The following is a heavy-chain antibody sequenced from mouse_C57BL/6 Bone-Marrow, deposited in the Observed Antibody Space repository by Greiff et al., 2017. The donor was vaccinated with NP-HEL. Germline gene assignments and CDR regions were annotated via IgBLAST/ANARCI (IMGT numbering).Heavy chain of an antibody. D-gene: IGHD2-2*01. CDR2: IDPSDSET. Sequence: VQLQQPGAELVRPGSSVKLSCKASGYTFTSYWMHWVKQRPIQGLEWIGNIDPSDSETHYNQKFKDKATLTVDKSSSTAYMQLSSLTSEYSAVYYCARRGYGYNFDYWGQGTTLTVSS. J-gene: IGHJ2*01. V-gene: IGHV1-52*01. CDR3: ARRGYGYNFDY. CDR1: GYTFTSYW.